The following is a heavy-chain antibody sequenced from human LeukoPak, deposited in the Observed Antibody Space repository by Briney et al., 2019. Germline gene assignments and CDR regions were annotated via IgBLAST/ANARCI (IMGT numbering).Heavy chain of an antibody. CDR2: IWYDGSNK. Sequence: PGGSLRLSCAASGFTFSNYGMHWVRQAPGKGLEWVALIWYDGSNKYYTDSVKGRLTISRDNSKNTLYLQMNSLRAGDTAVYYCAREGPRGNSQFDYWGQGTLVTVSS. D-gene: IGHD2/OR15-2a*01. V-gene: IGHV3-33*01. CDR3: AREGPRGNSQFDY. CDR1: GFTFSNYG. J-gene: IGHJ4*02.